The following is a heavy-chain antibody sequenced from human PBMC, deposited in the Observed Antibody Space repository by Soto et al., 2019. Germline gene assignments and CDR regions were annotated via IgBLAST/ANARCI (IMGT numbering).Heavy chain of an antibody. CDR1: GGSFSGYY. V-gene: IGHV4-34*01. CDR2: INHSGST. Sequence: SETLSLTCAVYGGSFSGYYWSWIRQPPGKGQEWIGEINHSGSTNYKPSLKSRVTISVDTSKNQFSLKLSSVTAADTAVYYSATGRGTWIQLWLVLDYWGQGTLVTVSA. D-gene: IGHD5-18*01. J-gene: IGHJ4*02. CDR3: ATGRGTWIQLWLVLDY.